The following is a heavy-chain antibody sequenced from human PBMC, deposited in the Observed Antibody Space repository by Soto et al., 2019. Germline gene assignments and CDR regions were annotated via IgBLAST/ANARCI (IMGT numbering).Heavy chain of an antibody. V-gene: IGHV1-2*04. CDR2: INPNSGGT. J-gene: IGHJ6*02. CDR3: ARALHHISGWYGVYYYYGMDV. D-gene: IGHD6-19*01. Sequence: GASVKVSCKASGYTFTGYYMHWVRQAPGQGLEWMGWINPNSGGTNYAQKFQGWVTMTRDTSISTAYMELSRLRSDDTAVYYCARALHHISGWYGVYYYYGMDVWGQGTTVTVSS. CDR1: GYTFTGYY.